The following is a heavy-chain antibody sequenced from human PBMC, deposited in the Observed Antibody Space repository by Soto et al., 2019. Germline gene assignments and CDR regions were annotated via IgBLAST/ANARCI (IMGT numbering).Heavy chain of an antibody. Sequence: SETLSLTCTVSGGSISSGGYYWSWIRQHPGKGLEWIGYIYYSGSTYYNPSLKSRVTISVDTSKNQFSLKLSSVTAADTAVYYCARRPSVVRGVIITLGAFDIWGQGTMVPVSS. CDR1: GGSISSGGYY. V-gene: IGHV4-31*03. J-gene: IGHJ3*02. D-gene: IGHD3-10*01. CDR3: ARRPSVVRGVIITLGAFDI. CDR2: IYYSGST.